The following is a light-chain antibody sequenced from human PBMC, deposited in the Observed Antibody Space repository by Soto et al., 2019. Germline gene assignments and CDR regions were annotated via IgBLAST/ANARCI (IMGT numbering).Light chain of an antibody. Sequence: ETVMTQSLATLSLSPGERAKLSCRASRDISNNLAWYQQKPGQAPRLLIYGASSWATGIPARFIGSGSGTEFTLTISSLQADDVATYYCQQYNSWTFGQGTKVDIK. CDR3: QQYNSWT. V-gene: IGKV3-15*01. CDR1: RDISNN. J-gene: IGKJ1*01. CDR2: GAS.